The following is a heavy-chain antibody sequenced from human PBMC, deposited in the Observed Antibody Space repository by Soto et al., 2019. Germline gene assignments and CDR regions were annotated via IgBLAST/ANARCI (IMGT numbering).Heavy chain of an antibody. CDR3: AREVYDSLPDY. V-gene: IGHV3-21*01. CDR2: VNSGSRHI. J-gene: IGHJ4*02. Sequence: EVQLVESGGGLVKPGGSLRLSCEASGFTFSTYRMTWVRQAPGKGLEWVSTVNSGSRHIYYADSVKGRFTISRDDAKNSLYLQMNSLRAEDTAVYSCAREVYDSLPDYWGPGTLVTVS. D-gene: IGHD3-22*01. CDR1: GFTFSTYR.